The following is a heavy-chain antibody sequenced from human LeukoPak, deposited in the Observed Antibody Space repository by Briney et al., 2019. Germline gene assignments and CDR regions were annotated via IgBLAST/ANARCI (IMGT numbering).Heavy chain of an antibody. CDR2: IYYSGST. Sequence: PSETLSLTCTVSGGSISSYYWSWIRQPPGKGLEWIGYIYYSGSTNYNPSLKSRVTISVDTSKHQFSLKLSSVTAADTAVYYCARGPVRGVIPTGIDYWGQGTLVTVSS. J-gene: IGHJ4*02. V-gene: IGHV4-59*01. CDR3: ARGPVRGVIPTGIDY. D-gene: IGHD3-10*01. CDR1: GGSISSYY.